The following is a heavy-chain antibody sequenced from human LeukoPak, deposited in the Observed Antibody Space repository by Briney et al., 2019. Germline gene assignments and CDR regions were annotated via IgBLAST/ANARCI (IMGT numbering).Heavy chain of an antibody. CDR3: ARKEGRTLDY. Sequence: ASVKVSCKASGYTFTGHYIHWMRQAPGQRLEWMGWISAYNGNTNYAQKLQGRVTMTTDTSTSTAYMELRSLRSDDTAVYYCARKEGRTLDYWGQGTLVTVSS. CDR1: GYTFTGHY. CDR2: ISAYNGNT. V-gene: IGHV1-18*04. J-gene: IGHJ4*02.